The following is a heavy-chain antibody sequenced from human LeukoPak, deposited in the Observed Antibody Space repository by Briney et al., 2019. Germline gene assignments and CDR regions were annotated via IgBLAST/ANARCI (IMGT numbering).Heavy chain of an antibody. J-gene: IGHJ4*02. CDR2: IRYDGSNK. D-gene: IGHD3-22*01. V-gene: IGHV3-30*02. CDR3: ARDSLSYYDSSGSPRGY. Sequence: GGSLRLSCIASGFNFSSYGMHWVRQAPGKGLEWVAFIRYDGSNKYYADSVKGRFTISRDNSKNTLYLQMNSLRAEDTAVYYCARDSLSYYDSSGSPRGYWGQGTLVIVSS. CDR1: GFNFSSYG.